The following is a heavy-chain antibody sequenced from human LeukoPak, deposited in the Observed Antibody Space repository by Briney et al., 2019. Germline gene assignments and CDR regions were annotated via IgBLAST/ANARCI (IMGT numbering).Heavy chain of an antibody. CDR2: IKRNGSEK. CDR3: TRPLHGHDLAADY. J-gene: IGHJ4*02. V-gene: IGHV3-7*03. Sequence: GGSLRLSCAASGFTFSIYWMSWVRQAPGKGLEWVANIKRNGSEKYYVDSVKGRFTISRDNAKNSLYLQMNSLKTEDTAVYFCTRPLHGHDLAADYWGQGTLVTVSS. D-gene: IGHD5-12*01. CDR1: GFTFSIYW.